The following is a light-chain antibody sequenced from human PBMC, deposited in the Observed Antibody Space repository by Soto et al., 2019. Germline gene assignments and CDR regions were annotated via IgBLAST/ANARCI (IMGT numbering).Light chain of an antibody. V-gene: IGLV1-51*01. Sequence: QSVLTQPPSVSAAPGQRVTISCSGSSSNIEDNYVSWYQQLPGTAPKLLIYDNNRRPSGIPDRFSGSKSGTSATLGITGLQTGDEADYYCGTWDSSLSVWVFGGGTKLTVL. CDR1: SSNIEDNY. CDR2: DNN. CDR3: GTWDSSLSVWV. J-gene: IGLJ3*02.